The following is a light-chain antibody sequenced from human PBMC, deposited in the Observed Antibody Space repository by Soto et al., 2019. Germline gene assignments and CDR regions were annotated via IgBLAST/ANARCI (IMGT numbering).Light chain of an antibody. J-gene: IGLJ3*02. V-gene: IGLV2-11*01. Sequence: QSALTQPRSVSGSPGXXVTISCAXXXXDVGAYNWVSWYQQHPGKVPKLIIYDVTRRPSGVPDRFSGSKSGNTASLTISGLQADDEADYYCCSYAGSYTLVFGGGTKLTVL. CDR2: DVT. CDR3: CSYAGSYTLV. CDR1: XXDVGAYNW.